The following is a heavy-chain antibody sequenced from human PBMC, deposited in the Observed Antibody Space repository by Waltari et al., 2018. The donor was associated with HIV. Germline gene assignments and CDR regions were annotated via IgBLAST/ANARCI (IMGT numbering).Heavy chain of an antibody. J-gene: IGHJ4*02. CDR3: ARDTHWLAYLFDS. V-gene: IGHV1-2*02. CDR2: INPDTGDT. CDR1: GYSFNGYY. D-gene: IGHD6-19*01. Sequence: QLQLVQSGAEVKKPGASVKVSCRTSGYSFNGYYIHWVRQAPGQGLEWMGWINPDTGDTKYAQNFQGRVTMTRDTSINTAYMDLSSLRSDDKAVYYCARDTHWLAYLFDSWGQGTLVTVSS.